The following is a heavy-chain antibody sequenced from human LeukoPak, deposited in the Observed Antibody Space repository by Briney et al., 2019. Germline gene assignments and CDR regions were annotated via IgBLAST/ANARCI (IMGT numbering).Heavy chain of an antibody. CDR3: ARSYYYDSSGYPPPGPYYFDY. D-gene: IGHD3-22*01. CDR1: GGTFSSYA. J-gene: IGHJ4*02. Sequence: ASVKVSCKASGGTFSSYAISWVRQAPGQGFEWMGGIIPIFGTANYAQKFQGRVTITADESTSTAYMELSSLRSEDTAVYYCARSYYYDSSGYPPPGPYYFDYWGQGTLVTVSS. CDR2: IIPIFGTA. V-gene: IGHV1-69*01.